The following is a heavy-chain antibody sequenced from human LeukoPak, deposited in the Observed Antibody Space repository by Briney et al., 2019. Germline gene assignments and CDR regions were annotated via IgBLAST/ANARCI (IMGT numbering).Heavy chain of an antibody. J-gene: IGHJ5*02. CDR2: IKQDGSEK. Sequence: GGSLRLSCAASGFTFSSYWMSWVRQAPGKGLEWVANIKQDGSEKYYVDSVKGRFTISRDNAKNSLYLQMNSLRAEDTAVYYCARDVEGTINWFDPWGQGTLVTVSS. CDR1: GFTFSSYW. V-gene: IGHV3-7*01. D-gene: IGHD4/OR15-4a*01. CDR3: ARDVEGTINWFDP.